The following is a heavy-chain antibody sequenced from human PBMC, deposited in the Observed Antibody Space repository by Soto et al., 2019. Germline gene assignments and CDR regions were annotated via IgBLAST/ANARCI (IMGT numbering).Heavy chain of an antibody. CDR1: GGSISSSSYY. D-gene: IGHD3-10*01. V-gene: IGHV4-39*01. J-gene: IGHJ3*02. CDR3: ANRMVRGAGLHDAFDI. CDR2: IYYSGST. Sequence: QLQLQESGPGLVKPSETLSLTCTVSGGSISSSSYYWGWIRQPPGKGLEWIGSIYYSGSTYYNPSLKSRVTISVDTSKNQFSLKLRSVTAADTAVYYCANRMVRGAGLHDAFDIWGQGTMVTVSS.